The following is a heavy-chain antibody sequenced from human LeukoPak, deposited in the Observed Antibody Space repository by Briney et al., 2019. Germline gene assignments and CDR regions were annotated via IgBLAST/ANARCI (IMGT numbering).Heavy chain of an antibody. CDR3: ARGVVAMGWFDP. CDR2: IYYSGST. V-gene: IGHV4-59*08. CDR1: GGSISSYY. J-gene: IGHJ5*02. D-gene: IGHD2-15*01. Sequence: SETLSLTCTVSGGSISSYYWSWIRQPPGKGLEWIGYIYYSGSTNYNPSLKSRVTISVDTSKNQFSLKLSSVTAADTAVYYCARGVVAMGWFDPWGQGTLVTVSS.